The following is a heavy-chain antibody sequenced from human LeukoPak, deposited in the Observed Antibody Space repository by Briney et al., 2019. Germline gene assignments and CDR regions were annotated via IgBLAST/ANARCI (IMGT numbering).Heavy chain of an antibody. D-gene: IGHD6-13*01. CDR2: IYPGDSDT. CDR1: GYSFTSYW. V-gene: IGHV5-51*01. Sequence: GESLKISCKGSGYSFTSYWIGWVRQMPGKGLEWMGIIYPGDSDTRYSPSLQGQVTISADKSISTAYLQWSSLKASDTAMYYCARTPYSSSWERYYYYGMDVWGQGTTVTVSS. J-gene: IGHJ6*02. CDR3: ARTPYSSSWERYYYYGMDV.